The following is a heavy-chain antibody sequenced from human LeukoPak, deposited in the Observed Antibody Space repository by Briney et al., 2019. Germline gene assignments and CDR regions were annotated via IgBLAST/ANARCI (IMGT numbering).Heavy chain of an antibody. J-gene: IGHJ6*02. CDR1: GFTFSSYA. CDR3: ARMAVPTDV. Sequence: PGGSLRLSCAASGFTFSSYAMHWVRQAPGKGLEYVSAISSNGGSTYYANSVKGRFTIPRDNSKNTLYLQMGSLRAEDMAVYYCARMAVPTDVWGQGTTVTVSS. D-gene: IGHD2-2*01. CDR2: ISSNGGST. V-gene: IGHV3-64*01.